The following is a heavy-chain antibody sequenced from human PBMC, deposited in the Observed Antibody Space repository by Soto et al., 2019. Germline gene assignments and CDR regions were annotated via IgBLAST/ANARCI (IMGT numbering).Heavy chain of an antibody. V-gene: IGHV4-31*03. CDR1: GGSISSGGYY. CDR2: IYYSGST. Sequence: SETLSLTCTVSGGSISSGGYYWRWIRQHPGKGLEWIGYIYYSGSTYYNPSLKSRVTISVDTSKNQFSLKLSSVTAADTAVYYCARGAYYYDSSGYYCDYWGQGTLVTVSS. D-gene: IGHD3-22*01. CDR3: ARGAYYYDSSGYYCDY. J-gene: IGHJ4*02.